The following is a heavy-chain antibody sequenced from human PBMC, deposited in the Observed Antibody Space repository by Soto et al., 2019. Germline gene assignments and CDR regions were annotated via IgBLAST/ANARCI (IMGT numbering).Heavy chain of an antibody. CDR3: ARDQDDYGDSVLGDSYYYHSYGLDV. V-gene: IGHV3-23*01. J-gene: IGHJ6*02. D-gene: IGHD4-17*01. CDR1: GFTFSNYA. Sequence: QLLESGGGLVPPGGSLRLSCAASGFTFSNYAMSWVRQAPGRGREWAEGLIGSDGRTFHADPVKGRFTISRDNSRNTLYLQMSRLRAQDTAVYYCARDQDDYGDSVLGDSYYYHSYGLDVWGQGTTVTVSS. CDR2: LIGSDGRT.